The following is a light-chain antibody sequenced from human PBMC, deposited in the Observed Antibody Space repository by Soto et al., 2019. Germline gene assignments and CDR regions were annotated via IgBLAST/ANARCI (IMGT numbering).Light chain of an antibody. Sequence: EIVMTQSPPTLSVSPGETATLSCRASQSVTHNNLAWYQQKPGQAPRLLVYDASIRATGIPARFSGSGSGTDFSRTISSLQSEDFAVYYCQQYDNSPPIFPVGPGTTVDS. V-gene: IGKV3-15*01. CDR3: QQYDNSPPIFP. CDR1: QSVTHNN. J-gene: IGKJ3*01. CDR2: DAS.